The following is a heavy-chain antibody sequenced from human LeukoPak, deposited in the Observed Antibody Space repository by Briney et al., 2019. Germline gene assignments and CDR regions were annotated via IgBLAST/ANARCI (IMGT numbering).Heavy chain of an antibody. J-gene: IGHJ4*02. CDR1: GFAFSAHP. CDR3: ARDQSSPTWIPFDS. V-gene: IGHV3-48*02. CDR2: ITSSSDTI. Sequence: GGSLRLSCAASGFAFSAHPINRVRQAPEKGLEWVSHITSSSDTIYYADSVKGRFTIYRDNAKDSLYLQMNSLRDEDTAVYYCARDQSSPTWIPFDSWGQGTLVIVSS. D-gene: IGHD5-12*01.